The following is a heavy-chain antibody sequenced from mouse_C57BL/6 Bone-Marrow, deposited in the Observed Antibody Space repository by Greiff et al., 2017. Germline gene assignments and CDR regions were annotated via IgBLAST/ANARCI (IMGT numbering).Heavy chain of an antibody. Sequence: VQLQQSGAELVRPGASVKLSCTASGFNIKDDYMHWVKQRPEQGLEWIGWINPETGDTEYASKFKGKATITANTSSNTAYLQLSSLTSEDTAVYDWTYTSWFAYWGQGTLVTVAA. CDR2: INPETGDT. V-gene: IGHV14-4*01. CDR3: TYTSWFAY. D-gene: IGHD1-1*01. J-gene: IGHJ3*01. CDR1: GFNIKDDY.